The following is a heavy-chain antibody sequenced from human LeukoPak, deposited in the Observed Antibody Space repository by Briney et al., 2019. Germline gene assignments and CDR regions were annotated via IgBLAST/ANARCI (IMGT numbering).Heavy chain of an antibody. CDR1: SGSISSGDYY. D-gene: IGHD3-10*01. CDR2: INCSGTT. CDR3: ARRRSGKNWFDP. Sequence: PSETLSLTCTVSSGSISSGDYYWGWVRQPPGEGLEWIASINCSGTTFYNPSLKSRVTISVDTSENQFSLKLSSVTAADTALYYCARRRSGKNWFDPWGQGTLVTVSS. J-gene: IGHJ5*02. V-gene: IGHV4-39*01.